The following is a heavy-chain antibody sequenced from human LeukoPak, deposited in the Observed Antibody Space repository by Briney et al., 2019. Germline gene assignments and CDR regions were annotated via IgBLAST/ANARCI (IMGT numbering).Heavy chain of an antibody. CDR3: ARDLVLLWFGESQAGFDY. D-gene: IGHD3-10*01. V-gene: IGHV1-46*01. J-gene: IGHJ4*02. CDR1: GYTFTRYY. Sequence: ASVKVSCKASGYTFTRYYMHGVRQARAQGLEGMGIINPSGGSTSYAQKFQGRVTMTRDTSTSTVYMELSSLRSEDTAVYYCARDLVLLWFGESQAGFDYWGQGTLVTVSS. CDR2: INPSGGST.